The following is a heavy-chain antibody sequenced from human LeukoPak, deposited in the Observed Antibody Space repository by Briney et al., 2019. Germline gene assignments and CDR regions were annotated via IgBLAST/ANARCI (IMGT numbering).Heavy chain of an antibody. CDR2: IYYNGST. Sequence: SETLSLTCTVSGGSISSSSYYWGWIRQPPGKGLEWIGSIYYNGSTYYNPSLKSRVTISVDTSKNQFSLKLSSVTAADTAVYYCAVPYGDFWSGYYPSYYYGMDVWGQGTTVTVSS. CDR3: AVPYGDFWSGYYPSYYYGMDV. V-gene: IGHV4-39*01. CDR1: GGSISSSSYY. J-gene: IGHJ6*02. D-gene: IGHD3-3*01.